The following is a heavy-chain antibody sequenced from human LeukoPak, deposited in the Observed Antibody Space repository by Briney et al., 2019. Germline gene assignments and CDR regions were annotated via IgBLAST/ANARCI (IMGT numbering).Heavy chain of an antibody. CDR1: GFTITTYA. CDR2: ISDRGDST. J-gene: IGHJ4*02. V-gene: IGHV3-23*01. CDR3: AKVAKYYYGSETYYFFDY. D-gene: IGHD3-10*01. Sequence: GGSLRLSCAASGFTITTYAMGWVRQAPGKGLEWVSVISDRGDSTHYADSVKGRFTISRDNAKNSLYLQMNSLRVEDTAVYYCAKVAKYYYGSETYYFFDYWGQGTLVTASS.